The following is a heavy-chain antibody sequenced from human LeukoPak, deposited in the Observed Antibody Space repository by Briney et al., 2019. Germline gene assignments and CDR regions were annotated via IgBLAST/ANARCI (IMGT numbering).Heavy chain of an antibody. CDR1: GYTFTSYY. Sequence: ASVKVSCKASGYTFTSYYMHWVRQAPGQGLEWMGWINAGNGNTKYSQKFQGRVTITRDTSASTAYMELSSLRSEDTAVYYCARDGAEQLRFAFDIWGQGTMVTVSS. D-gene: IGHD4-23*01. V-gene: IGHV1-3*01. CDR2: INAGNGNT. CDR3: ARDGAEQLRFAFDI. J-gene: IGHJ3*02.